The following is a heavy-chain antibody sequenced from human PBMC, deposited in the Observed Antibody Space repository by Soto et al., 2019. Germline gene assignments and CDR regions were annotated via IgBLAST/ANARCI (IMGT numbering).Heavy chain of an antibody. CDR2: IFPGDSDT. D-gene: IGHD2-21*02. V-gene: IGHV5-51*01. J-gene: IGHJ2*01. CDR1: GYSFTNYW. Sequence: EVQLVQSGAEVRKPGESLKISCKGSGYSFTNYWIGWVRQKPGKGLEWMGTIFPGDSDTRYSPSFQAQVTISADRSTSTAYLQWSSLKASHTAMYYCARPKHPYFGRDSCYVLGYWYFDLWGRGTPVTVSS. CDR3: ARPKHPYFGRDSCYVLGYWYFDL.